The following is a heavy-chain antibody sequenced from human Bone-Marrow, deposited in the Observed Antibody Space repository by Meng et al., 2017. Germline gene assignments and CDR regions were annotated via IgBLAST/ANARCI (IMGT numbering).Heavy chain of an antibody. Sequence: QLHRPESGPGLVKPSETLSLTCTVSSGSINSYFWSWIRQPPGKGPEWIGYISYSGSTNYNPSLKSRVTISVDTSKNQFSLKLSSVTAADTAVYYCARAIATRPDVFDYWGQGTLVTVSS. CDR3: ARAIATRPDVFDY. J-gene: IGHJ4*02. CDR1: SGSINSYF. CDR2: ISYSGST. D-gene: IGHD6-6*01. V-gene: IGHV4-59*01.